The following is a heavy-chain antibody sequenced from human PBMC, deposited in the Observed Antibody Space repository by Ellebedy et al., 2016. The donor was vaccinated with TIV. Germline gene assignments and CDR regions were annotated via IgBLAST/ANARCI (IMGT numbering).Heavy chain of an antibody. D-gene: IGHD4/OR15-4a*01. CDR1: GDSIRSSYW. CDR2: IYHTATT. V-gene: IGHV4-4*02. Sequence: MPSETLSLTCTVSGDSIRSSYWWSWVRQPPGKGLEWIGEIYHTATTNYNPSVKSRVTISVDESKNQLFLNLNSVTAADTAVYYCARDRGWNYGNNYFDPWGQGMQVTVSS. CDR3: ARDRGWNYGNNYFDP. J-gene: IGHJ5*02.